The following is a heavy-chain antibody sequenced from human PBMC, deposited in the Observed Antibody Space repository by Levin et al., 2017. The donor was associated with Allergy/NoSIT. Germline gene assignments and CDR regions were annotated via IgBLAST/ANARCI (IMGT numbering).Heavy chain of an antibody. Sequence: SETLSLTCTVSGGSISSSSYYWGWIRQPPGKGLEWIGSIYYSGSTYYNPSLKSRVTISVDTSKNQFSLKLSSVTAADTAVYYCARQRREDTYGSGSYRLNNFDYWGQGTLVTVSS. CDR1: GGSISSSSYY. J-gene: IGHJ4*02. D-gene: IGHD3-10*01. CDR2: IYYSGST. CDR3: ARQRREDTYGSGSYRLNNFDY. V-gene: IGHV4-39*01.